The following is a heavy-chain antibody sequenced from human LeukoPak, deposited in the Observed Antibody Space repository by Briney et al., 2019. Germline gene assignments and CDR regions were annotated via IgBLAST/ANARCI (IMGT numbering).Heavy chain of an antibody. CDR1: GGSISSYY. Sequence: SETLSLTCTVSGGSISSYYWSWIRQPAGKGLEWNERIYTSGSTNYNPSLKSRVTMSVDTSKNQFSLKLSSVTAADTAVYYCARDLAYYYDSSGYYSLFDYWGQGTLVTVSS. D-gene: IGHD3-22*01. V-gene: IGHV4-4*07. J-gene: IGHJ4*02. CDR3: ARDLAYYYDSSGYYSLFDY. CDR2: IYTSGST.